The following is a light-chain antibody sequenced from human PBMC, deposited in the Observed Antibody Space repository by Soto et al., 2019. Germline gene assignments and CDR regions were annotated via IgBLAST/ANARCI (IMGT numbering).Light chain of an antibody. CDR3: HHYGGPQAFT. CDR2: GAS. Sequence: EIDLTQSPGTLALSPGESATLSCRASQTVSSSYVGWYQERPGQAPRLLIYGASRMARGIPDRFSASGSGTDFTLTISRLETEDFAVYYCHHYGGPQAFTFGGGTKVEI. J-gene: IGKJ4*01. CDR1: QTVSSSY. V-gene: IGKV3-20*01.